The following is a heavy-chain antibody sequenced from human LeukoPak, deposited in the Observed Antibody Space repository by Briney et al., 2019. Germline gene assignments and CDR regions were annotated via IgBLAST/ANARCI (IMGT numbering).Heavy chain of an antibody. D-gene: IGHD3-22*01. CDR2: IKQDGSEK. CDR3: AKDRTITMTAGGYAFDI. CDR1: GFTFSSYW. Sequence: PGGSLRLSCAASGFTFSSYWMSWVRQAPGKGLEWVANIKQDGSEKYYVDSVKGRFTISRDNAKNSLYLQMNSLRAEDTAVYYCAKDRTITMTAGGYAFDIWGQGTMVTVSS. V-gene: IGHV3-7*01. J-gene: IGHJ3*02.